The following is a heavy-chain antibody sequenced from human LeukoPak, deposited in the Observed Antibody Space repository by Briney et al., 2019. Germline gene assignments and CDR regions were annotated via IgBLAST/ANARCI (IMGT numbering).Heavy chain of an antibody. CDR1: GIPVRGNY. J-gene: IGHJ4*02. CDR2: IHTSGST. Sequence: GALRTPFAAPGIPVRGNYMSRVRPAPGKGLEWVSFIHTSGSTFYADSVKGRFTISRGNSKNTLYLQMNSLRAEDTAVYYCANFPVGSFDYWGQGTLVTVSS. CDR3: ANFPVGSFDY. V-gene: IGHV3-53*01.